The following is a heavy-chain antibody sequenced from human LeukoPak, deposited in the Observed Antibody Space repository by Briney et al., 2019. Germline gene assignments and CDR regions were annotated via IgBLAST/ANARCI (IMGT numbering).Heavy chain of an antibody. CDR2: ISANNGNT. CDR3: ARLAETHYYDSSGFYRGDYYYYMDV. CDR1: SYTFTSYD. J-gene: IGHJ6*03. V-gene: IGHV1-18*01. Sequence: GASVKVSCKASSYTFTSYDFTWVRQAPGQGLEWMGRISANNGNTKYAQKLQGRGTMTTDTSTSTAYMELRSLRSDDTAVYYCARLAETHYYDSSGFYRGDYYYYMDVWGKGTTVTVSS. D-gene: IGHD3-22*01.